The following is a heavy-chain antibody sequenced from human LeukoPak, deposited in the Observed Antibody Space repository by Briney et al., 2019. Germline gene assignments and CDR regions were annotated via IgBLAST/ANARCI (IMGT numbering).Heavy chain of an antibody. CDR3: ARSPGYCSGGSCLKTGDYYYGMDV. Sequence: SETLSLTRTVSGGSISSYYWSWIRQPPGKGLEWIGYIYYSGSTNYNPSLKSRVTISVDTSKNQFSLKLSSVTAADTAVYYCARSPGYCSGGSCLKTGDYYYGMDVWGQGTTVTVSS. V-gene: IGHV4-59*01. D-gene: IGHD2-15*01. J-gene: IGHJ6*02. CDR2: IYYSGST. CDR1: GGSISSYY.